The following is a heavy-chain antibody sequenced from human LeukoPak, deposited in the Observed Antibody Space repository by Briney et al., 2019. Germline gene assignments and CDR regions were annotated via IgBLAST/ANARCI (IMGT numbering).Heavy chain of an antibody. CDR2: ISSSSSYI. CDR1: GFTFSDYY. V-gene: IGHV3-11*06. Sequence: PGGSLRLSCAASGFTFSDYYMSWIRQAPGKGLEWVSSISSSSSYIYYADSVKGRFTISRDNAKNSLYLQMNSLRAEDTAVYYCARDSGVVVPAAPTYYYYYGMDVWGQGTTVTVSS. D-gene: IGHD2-2*01. J-gene: IGHJ6*02. CDR3: ARDSGVVVPAAPTYYYYYGMDV.